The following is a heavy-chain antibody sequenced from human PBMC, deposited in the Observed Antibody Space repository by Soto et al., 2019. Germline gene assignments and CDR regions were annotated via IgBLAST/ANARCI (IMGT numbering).Heavy chain of an antibody. CDR1: GFTFSSCA. V-gene: IGHV3-23*01. CDR3: AKVPTGEMATVFQAFDI. CDR2: ISGSGVST. Sequence: GGSLRLSCAASGFTFSSCAMSWVRQAPGKGLEWVSAISGSGVSTYYEDSVKGRFAVSRDNSKSKLYLQMNSLRDEDTAVYYCAKVPTGEMATVFQAFDIWGQGTMVTVSS. J-gene: IGHJ3*02. D-gene: IGHD4-4*01.